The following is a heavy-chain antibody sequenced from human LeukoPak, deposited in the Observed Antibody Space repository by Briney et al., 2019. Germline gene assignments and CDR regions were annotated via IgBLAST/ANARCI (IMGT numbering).Heavy chain of an antibody. V-gene: IGHV4-39*07. J-gene: IGHJ4*02. CDR2: IYYSGST. CDR1: GGSISSSSYY. D-gene: IGHD3-22*01. CDR3: ARDSMIVVAGIDY. Sequence: PSETLSLTCTVSGGSISSSSYYWGWIRQPPGKGLEWIGSIYYSGSTYYNPSLKSRVTISVDTSKNQFSLKLSSVTAADTAVYYCARDSMIVVAGIDYWGQGTLVTVSS.